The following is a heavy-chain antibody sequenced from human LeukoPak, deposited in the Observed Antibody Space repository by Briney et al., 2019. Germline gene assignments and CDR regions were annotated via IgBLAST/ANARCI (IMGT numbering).Heavy chain of an antibody. CDR1: GFTFSSYA. CDR2: ISGSGGST. CDR3: AKGATVVVVTTIQY. J-gene: IGHJ1*01. V-gene: IGHV3-23*01. Sequence: GGSLRLSCAASGFTFSSYAMSWVRQAPGKGLEWVSAISGSGGSTYYADSVKGRFTISRDNSKNTLYLQMNSLRAEDTAVHYCAKGATVVVVTTIQYWGQGTLVTVSS. D-gene: IGHD3-22*01.